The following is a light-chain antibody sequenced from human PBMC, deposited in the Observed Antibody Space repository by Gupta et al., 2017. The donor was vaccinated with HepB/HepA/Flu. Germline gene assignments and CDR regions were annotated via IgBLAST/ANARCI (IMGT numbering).Light chain of an antibody. J-gene: IGLJ2*01. CDR3: AARDDSRNGLL. CDR1: KSNIGINS. V-gene: IGLV1-44*01. Sequence: QSVLTQPPSASVTSGQRVTISCSGSKSNIGINSVNWYQQLPGTAPKLLIYSNDQRPSGVPDRFSGSKSDTSASLAISGLQAEDEADYYCAARDDSRNGLLFGGGTKVTVL. CDR2: SND.